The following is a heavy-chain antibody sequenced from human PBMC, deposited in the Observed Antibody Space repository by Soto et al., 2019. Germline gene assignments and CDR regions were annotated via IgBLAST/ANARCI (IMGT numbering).Heavy chain of an antibody. J-gene: IGHJ4*02. CDR3: LRHKYHSRGDSDY. CDR2: IYHSGST. V-gene: IGHV4-4*02. CDR1: GGSISSSNW. Sequence: SETLSLTCAVSGGSISSSNWWSWVRQPPGKWLEWIGEIYHSGSTNYNPSLKSRATISVDKSKNQFSLKLSSVTAADTAVYYCLRHKYHSRGDSDYWGQGTLVPVSS. D-gene: IGHD2-21*02.